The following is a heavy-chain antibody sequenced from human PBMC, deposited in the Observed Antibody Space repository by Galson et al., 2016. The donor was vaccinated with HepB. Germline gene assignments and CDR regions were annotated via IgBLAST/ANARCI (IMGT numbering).Heavy chain of an antibody. CDR1: GYTFTNYD. V-gene: IGHV1-8*01. J-gene: IGHJ5*02. CDR3: ARTHCYERRAGNWFDP. D-gene: IGHD2-21*01. Sequence: SVKVSCKASGYTFTNYDINWVRQAPGHGLEWMGWVNVDSGDTGYAQRFHGRVTMTRDTSIGTAYMEVSRLTSEDTAVYYCARTHCYERRAGNWFDPWGQGTLVTVSS. CDR2: VNVDSGDT.